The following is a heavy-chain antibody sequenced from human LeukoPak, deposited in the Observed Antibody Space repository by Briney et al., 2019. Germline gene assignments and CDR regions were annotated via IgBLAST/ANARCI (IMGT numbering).Heavy chain of an antibody. CDR2: IYYSGST. Sequence: PSETLSLTCTVSGGSIRGYYWSWIRQTPGKGLEYIGYIYYSGSTNCNPSLKSRVTTSVDTSKNQFSLKLSSVTAADTAVYYCAKFGMYSFDYWGQGTLVTVSS. CDR3: AKFGMYSFDY. D-gene: IGHD3-16*01. CDR1: GGSIRGYY. V-gene: IGHV4-59*01. J-gene: IGHJ4*02.